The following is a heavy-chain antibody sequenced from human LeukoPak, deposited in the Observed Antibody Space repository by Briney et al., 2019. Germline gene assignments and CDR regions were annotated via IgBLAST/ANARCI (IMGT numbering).Heavy chain of an antibody. CDR2: ISAYNDNT. CDR1: GYTFTSYG. Sequence: ASVKVSCKASGYTFTSYGISWVRQAPGQGLEWMGWISAYNDNTNYAQKLQDRVTMTTDTSTSTAYMELRSLRSDDTAVYYCARGRRYDSSGYRPEIDYWGQGTLVTVSS. D-gene: IGHD3-22*01. J-gene: IGHJ4*02. CDR3: ARGRRYDSSGYRPEIDY. V-gene: IGHV1-18*01.